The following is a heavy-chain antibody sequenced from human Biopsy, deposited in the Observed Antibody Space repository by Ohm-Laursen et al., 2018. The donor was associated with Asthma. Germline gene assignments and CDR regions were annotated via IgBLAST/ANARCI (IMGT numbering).Heavy chain of an antibody. J-gene: IGHJ6*02. CDR3: ARCQVGYSSGWSLLLKKIYYSGMDV. V-gene: IGHV1-69*13. D-gene: IGHD6-19*01. CDR2: IITVFGTT. CDR1: GGTFGNFA. Sequence: SVKVSCKVPGGTFGNFAISWVRQAPGQGLEWLGGIITVFGTTNYAQKFQGRVTITADESTSTAYMEVTSLRSEDTAIYYCARCQVGYSSGWSLLLKKIYYSGMDVWGQGTAVTVSS.